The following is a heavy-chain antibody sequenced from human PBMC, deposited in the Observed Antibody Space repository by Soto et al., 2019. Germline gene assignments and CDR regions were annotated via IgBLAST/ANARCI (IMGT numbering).Heavy chain of an antibody. CDR3: ARDPLYCSSTSCYIWFDP. CDR1: GGTSSSYA. Sequence: ASVKVSCKASGGTSSSYAISWVRQAPGQGLEWMGGIIPIFGTANYAQKFQGRVTITADESTSTAYMELSSLRSEDTAVYYCARDPLYCSSTSCYIWFDPWGQGTLVTVSS. J-gene: IGHJ5*02. D-gene: IGHD2-2*02. V-gene: IGHV1-69*13. CDR2: IIPIFGTA.